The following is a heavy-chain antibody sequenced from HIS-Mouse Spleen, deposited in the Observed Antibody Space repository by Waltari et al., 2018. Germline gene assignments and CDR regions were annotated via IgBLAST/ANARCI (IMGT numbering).Heavy chain of an antibody. CDR3: AREIPYSSSWYDWYFDL. V-gene: IGHV4-39*07. Sequence: QLQLQESGPGLVKPSETLSLTCTVAGGSISGSSYYWGGIRQPPGKGLERIGSIYYSGSTYYNPSLKSRVTISVDTSKNQFSLKLSSVTAADTAVYYCAREIPYSSSWYDWYFDLWGRGTLVTVSS. D-gene: IGHD6-13*01. J-gene: IGHJ2*01. CDR1: GGSISGSSYY. CDR2: IYYSGST.